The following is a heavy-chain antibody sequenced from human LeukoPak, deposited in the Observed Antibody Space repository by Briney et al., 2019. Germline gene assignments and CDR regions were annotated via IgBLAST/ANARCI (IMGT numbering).Heavy chain of an antibody. J-gene: IGHJ4*02. CDR3: ARGGDGYNRRVFDY. D-gene: IGHD5-24*01. V-gene: IGHV1-69*06. CDR2: IIPIFGTA. CDR1: GGTFSSYA. Sequence: SVKVSCKASGGTFSSYAISWVRQAPGQGLEWMGGIIPIFGTANYAQKFQGRVTITADKSTSTAYMELSSLRSEDTAVYYCARGGDGYNRRVFDYWGQGTLVTVSS.